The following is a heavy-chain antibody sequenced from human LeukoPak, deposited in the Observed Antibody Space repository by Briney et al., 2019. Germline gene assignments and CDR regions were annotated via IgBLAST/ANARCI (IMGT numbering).Heavy chain of an antibody. D-gene: IGHD6-13*01. CDR2: IYYSGST. CDR1: GGSISSYY. V-gene: IGHV4-59*01. Sequence: SETLSLTCTVSGGSISSYYWSWIRQPPGKALEWIGYIYYSGSTNYNPSLKSRVTISVDTSKNQFSLKLSSVTAADTAVYYCARAGSWFPSYYYYYMDVWGKGTTVTVSS. CDR3: ARAGSWFPSYYYYYMDV. J-gene: IGHJ6*03.